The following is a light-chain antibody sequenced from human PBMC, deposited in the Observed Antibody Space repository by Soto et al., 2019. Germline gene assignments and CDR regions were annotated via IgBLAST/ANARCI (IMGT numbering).Light chain of an antibody. CDR2: EVS. CDR1: SSDVGGYNY. V-gene: IGLV2-14*01. Sequence: QSALTQPASVSRAPGQSITISCTRTSSDVGGYNYVSWYQQHPGKAPKLMIYEVSNRPSGVSNRFSGSKSGNTASLTISGLQAEDEADYYCSSYTSSSKVFGGGTKLTVL. CDR3: SSYTSSSKV. J-gene: IGLJ2*01.